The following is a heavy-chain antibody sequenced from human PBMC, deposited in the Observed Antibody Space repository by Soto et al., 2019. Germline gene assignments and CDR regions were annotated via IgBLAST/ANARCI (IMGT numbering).Heavy chain of an antibody. V-gene: IGHV3-33*01. Sequence: GGSLRLSCAASGFTFSSYGMHWVRQAPGKGLEWVAVIWYDGSNKYYADSVKGRFTISRDNSKNTLYLQMNSLRAEDTAVYYCARGMQRRGGFDYWGPGTLVTVSS. D-gene: IGHD1-1*01. CDR3: ARGMQRRGGFDY. J-gene: IGHJ4*02. CDR1: GFTFSSYG. CDR2: IWYDGSNK.